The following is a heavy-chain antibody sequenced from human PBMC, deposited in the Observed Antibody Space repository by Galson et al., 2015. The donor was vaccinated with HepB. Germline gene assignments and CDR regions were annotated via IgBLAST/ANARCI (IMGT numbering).Heavy chain of an antibody. Sequence: VRQAPGKGLEWVAVISYDGSNKYYADSVKGRFTISRDNSKNTLYLQMNSLRAEDTAVYYCAKDNVLWFGELSYFDYWGQGTLVTVSS. V-gene: IGHV3-30*18. J-gene: IGHJ4*02. CDR3: AKDNVLWFGELSYFDY. D-gene: IGHD3-10*01. CDR2: ISYDGSNK.